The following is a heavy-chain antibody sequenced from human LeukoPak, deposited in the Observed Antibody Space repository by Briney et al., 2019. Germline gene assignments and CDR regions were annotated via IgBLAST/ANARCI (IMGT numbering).Heavy chain of an antibody. D-gene: IGHD5-12*01. Sequence: GGSLRLSCAASGFTFSNTWMNRVRQAPGKGLEWVGRIKSEIDGGATDDAAPAQGRFTISRDDSQATLYLQMNSLKPEDTAVYYCTTGGNVIVAGTRAFDIWGQGTMVTVSS. J-gene: IGHJ3*02. CDR2: IKSEIDGGAT. CDR3: TTGGNVIVAGTRAFDI. CDR1: GFTFSNTW. V-gene: IGHV3-15*07.